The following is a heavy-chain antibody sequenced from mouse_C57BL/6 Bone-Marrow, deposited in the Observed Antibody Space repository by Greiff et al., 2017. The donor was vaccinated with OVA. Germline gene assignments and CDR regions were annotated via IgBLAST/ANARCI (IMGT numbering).Heavy chain of an antibody. CDR2: IDPENGDT. J-gene: IGHJ3*01. V-gene: IGHV14-4*01. CDR3: TYSFAY. Sequence: VQLKESGAELVRPGASVKLSCTASGFNIKDDYMHWVKQRPEQGLEWIGWIDPENGDTEYASKFQGKATITADTSSNTAYLQLSSLTSEDTAVYYCTYSFAYGRQGTRVTVSA. CDR1: GFNIKDDY.